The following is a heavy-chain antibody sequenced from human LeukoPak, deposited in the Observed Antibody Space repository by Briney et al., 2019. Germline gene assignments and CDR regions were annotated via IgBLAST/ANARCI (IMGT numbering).Heavy chain of an antibody. D-gene: IGHD3-22*01. Sequence: GESLKISCKTSGYRFTNDWIGWVRQMPGKGLEWMGIIYPRDSTTTYSPSFQGQVTISADKSISTAYLQWSSLKASDTAMYYCARRGYDSSGYRDAFDIWGQGTMVTVSS. CDR3: ARRGYDSSGYRDAFDI. J-gene: IGHJ3*02. CDR1: GYRFTNDW. CDR2: IYPRDSTT. V-gene: IGHV5-51*01.